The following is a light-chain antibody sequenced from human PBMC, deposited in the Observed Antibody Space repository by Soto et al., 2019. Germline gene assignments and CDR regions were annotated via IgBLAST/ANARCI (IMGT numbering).Light chain of an antibody. CDR1: RSDIGAYNF. Sequence: QAVVTQPASVSGSPGQSITISCTGTRSDIGAYNFVSWYQQHPGKAPKLMIYDVSIRPSGVSHRFSGSKSGNTASLTISGLQAEDEADYYCSSYAGSSTLVVFGGGTKLTVL. J-gene: IGLJ2*01. V-gene: IGLV2-14*01. CDR2: DVS. CDR3: SSYAGSSTLVV.